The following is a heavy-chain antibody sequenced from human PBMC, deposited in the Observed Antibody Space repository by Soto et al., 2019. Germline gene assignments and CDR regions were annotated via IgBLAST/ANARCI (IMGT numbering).Heavy chain of an antibody. V-gene: IGHV4-34*01. D-gene: IGHD6-6*01. J-gene: IGHJ4*02. CDR1: GASFSGYY. CDR3: ARGHSTSGYDS. Sequence: SETLSLTCSGYGASFSGYYWSWIRQSPGKGLEWIGEIHHSGSTHYNPSLKSRLTFSIDESQSQFYMMLTSVTAADTALYFCARGHSTSGYDSWGQGSLVTVSS. CDR2: IHHSGST.